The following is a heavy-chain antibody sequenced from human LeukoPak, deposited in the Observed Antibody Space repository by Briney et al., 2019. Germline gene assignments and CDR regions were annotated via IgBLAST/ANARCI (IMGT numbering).Heavy chain of an antibody. D-gene: IGHD1-26*01. CDR2: INHSGST. CDR3: ARRSIVGPQSGPGRRYYYGMDV. Sequence: PSETLSLTCAVYGVSFSSYYWSWIRQPPGKGLEWIGEINHSGSTNYNPSLKSRVTISVDTSKNQFSLKLSSVTAADTAVYYCARRSIVGPQSGPGRRYYYGMDVWGQGTTVTVSS. V-gene: IGHV4-34*01. CDR1: GVSFSSYY. J-gene: IGHJ6*02.